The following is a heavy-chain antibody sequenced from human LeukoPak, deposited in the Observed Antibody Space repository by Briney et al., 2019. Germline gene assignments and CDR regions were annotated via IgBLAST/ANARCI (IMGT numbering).Heavy chain of an antibody. CDR2: ISAYNGNT. J-gene: IGHJ4*02. V-gene: IGHV1-18*01. D-gene: IGHD4-17*01. Sequence: ASVKVSFKASGYTFTIYGISWVRQAPGQGLEWMGWISAYNGNTNYAQKLQGRVTMTTDTSTSTAYMELRSLRSDDTAVYYCARSDYGDYFDYWGQGTLVTVSS. CDR3: ARSDYGDYFDY. CDR1: GYTFTIYG.